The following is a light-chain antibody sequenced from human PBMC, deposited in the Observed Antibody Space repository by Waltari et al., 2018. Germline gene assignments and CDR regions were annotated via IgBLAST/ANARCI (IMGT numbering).Light chain of an antibody. CDR2: WGS. Sequence: DIVLTQSPLSLPVTPGEPASISCRSSQSLLHSNGYKYLDWSLQKPGQSPQLLIYWGSNRASWVPDRVSGRGSVTYFTLNIISVEAYHGRVDSCLQSLQSTPLYTLCHWTKLEIQ. CDR1: QSLLHSNGYKY. V-gene: IGKV2-28*01. J-gene: IGKJ2*01. CDR3: LQSLQSTPLYT.